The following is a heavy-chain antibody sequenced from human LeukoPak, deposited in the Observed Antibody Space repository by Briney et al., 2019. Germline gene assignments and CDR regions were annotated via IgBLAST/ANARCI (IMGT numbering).Heavy chain of an antibody. V-gene: IGHV4-39*01. D-gene: IGHD3-22*01. CDR1: GGSISGSSYY. CDR2: IYYSGST. CDR3: ARTVDSSGYYWDY. Sequence: SETLSLTCTVSGGSISGSSYYWGWIRQPPGKGLEWIGSIYYSGSTYYNPSLKSRVTISVDTSKNQFSLKLSSVTAADTAVYYCARTVDSSGYYWDYWGQGTLVTVSS. J-gene: IGHJ4*02.